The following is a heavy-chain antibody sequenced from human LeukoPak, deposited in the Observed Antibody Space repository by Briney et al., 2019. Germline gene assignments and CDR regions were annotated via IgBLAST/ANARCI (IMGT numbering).Heavy chain of an antibody. CDR3: ARSTHCSSTSCYLWYYFDY. D-gene: IGHD2-2*01. CDR1: GGTFSSYA. Sequence: GASVKVSCKASGGTFSSYAISWVRQAPGQGLEWMGGIIPILGTANYAQKFQGRVTITTDESTSTAYMELSSLRSEDTAVYYCARSTHCSSTSCYLWYYFDYWGQGTLVTVSS. CDR2: IIPILGTA. J-gene: IGHJ4*02. V-gene: IGHV1-69*05.